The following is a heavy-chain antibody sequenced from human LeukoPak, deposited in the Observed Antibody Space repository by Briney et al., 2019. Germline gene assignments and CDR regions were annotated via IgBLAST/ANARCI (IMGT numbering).Heavy chain of an antibody. Sequence: ASVKVSCKASGYTFTSYYMHWVRQAPGQGLEWVGIINPSGGSTSYAQKFQGSVTMTRDTSTSTVYMELSSLRSEDTAVYYCARVALPYYYDSSAHPEGSFDYWGQGTLVTVSS. CDR1: GYTFTSYY. CDR2: INPSGGST. D-gene: IGHD3-22*01. CDR3: ARVALPYYYDSSAHPEGSFDY. J-gene: IGHJ4*02. V-gene: IGHV1-46*01.